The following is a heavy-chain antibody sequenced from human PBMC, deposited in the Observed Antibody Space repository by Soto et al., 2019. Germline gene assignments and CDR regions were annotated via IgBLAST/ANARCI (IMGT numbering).Heavy chain of an antibody. V-gene: IGHV3-23*01. D-gene: IGHD5-12*01. J-gene: IGHJ4*02. CDR2: ISGSGGST. Sequence: GGSLRLSCAASGFTFSSYAMSWVRQAPGKGLEWVSAISGSGGSTYYADSVKGRFTISRDNSKNTLYLQMSSLRAEDTAVYYCAKDRGVWAPCRDGYNCKDPGFDYWGQGTLVTVSS. CDR1: GFTFSSYA. CDR3: AKDRGVWAPCRDGYNCKDPGFDY.